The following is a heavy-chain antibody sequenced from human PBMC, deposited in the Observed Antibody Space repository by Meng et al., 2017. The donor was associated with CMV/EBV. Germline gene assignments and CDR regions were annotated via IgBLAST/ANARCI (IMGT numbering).Heavy chain of an antibody. D-gene: IGHD6-19*01. J-gene: IGHJ5*02. CDR2: MNPNSGNT. CDR1: GYTFTSYD. CDR3: ARRGYSSKNWFDP. V-gene: IGHV1-8*03. Sequence: ASVKVSCKASGYTFTSYDINWVQQATGQGLEWMGWMNPNSGNTGYAQKFQGRVTITRNTSISTAYMELSSLRSEDTAVYYCARRGYSSKNWFDPWGQGTLVTVSS.